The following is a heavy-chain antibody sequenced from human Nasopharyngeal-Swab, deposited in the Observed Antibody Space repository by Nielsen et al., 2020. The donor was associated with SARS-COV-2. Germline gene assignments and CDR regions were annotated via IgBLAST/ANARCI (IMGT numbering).Heavy chain of an antibody. CDR3: ARWGGERWYFDL. D-gene: IGHD1-1*01. J-gene: IGHJ2*01. CDR2: IIPIFGTA. V-gene: IGHV1-69*06. Sequence: SVKVSCKASGGTFSSYVISWVRQAPGQGLEWMGGIIPIFGTANYAQKFQGRVTITADKSTSTAYMELSSLRYEDTAVYYCARWGGERWYFDLWGRGTLVTVSS. CDR1: GGTFSSYV.